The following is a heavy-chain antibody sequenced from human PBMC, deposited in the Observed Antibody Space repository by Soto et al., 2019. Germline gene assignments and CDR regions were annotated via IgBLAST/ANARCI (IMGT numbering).Heavy chain of an antibody. J-gene: IGHJ3*01. V-gene: IGHV4-38-2*01. D-gene: IGHD2-15*01. CDR2: IFHGGNT. Sequence: KTSETLSLTCAVSGFFISSGNYWGWIRKPPGKGLEWIGSIFHGGNTYYNPSLKSRVTISVDMSKNQFSLKLNSVTAPDTAVYYCARARWYDAFDVWGQGTVVTVSS. CDR3: ARARWYDAFDV. CDR1: GFFISSGNY.